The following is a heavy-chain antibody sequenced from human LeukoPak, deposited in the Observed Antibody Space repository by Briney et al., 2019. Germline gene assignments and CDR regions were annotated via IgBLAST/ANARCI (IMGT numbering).Heavy chain of an antibody. CDR2: IYYSGNT. V-gene: IGHV4-59*01. CDR3: ARSSGWSKQFDY. CDR1: GGSISSYY. Sequence: SETLSLTCTVSGGSISSYYWSWIRQPPGEGLEWIGYIYYSGNTNYNPSLKSRVTISVDTSKNQFSLKLSSVTAADTAVYYCARSSGWSKQFDYWGQGTLVTVSS. J-gene: IGHJ4*02. D-gene: IGHD6-19*01.